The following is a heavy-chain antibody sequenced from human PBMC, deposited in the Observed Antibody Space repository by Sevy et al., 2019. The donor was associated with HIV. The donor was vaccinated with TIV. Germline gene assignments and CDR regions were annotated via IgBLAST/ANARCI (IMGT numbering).Heavy chain of an antibody. CDR2: IWSDGAYQ. D-gene: IGHD2-15*01. V-gene: IGHV3-30*02. CDR3: AKAGCSIGSCYDY. Sequence: GGSLRLSCAATGFTFSNYAMHWVRQAPGKGMEWVAIIWSDGAYQYHGDSVKGRFTISRDNSKNTLYLEMNSLRVEDTAVYYCAKAGCSIGSCYDYWGQGALVTVSS. J-gene: IGHJ4*02. CDR1: GFTFSNYA.